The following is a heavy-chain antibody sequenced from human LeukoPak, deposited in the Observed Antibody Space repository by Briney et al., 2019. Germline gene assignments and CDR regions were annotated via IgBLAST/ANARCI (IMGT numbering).Heavy chain of an antibody. CDR3: ARYIAVADAFDI. CDR1: GYTFTSYD. J-gene: IGHJ3*02. Sequence: GASVKVSCKASGYTFTSYDINWVRQASGQGLEWMGWMNPNTGNTGYAQKFQGRVTITRNTSISTVYTELSSLRSEDTAVYYCARYIAVADAFDIWGQGTMVTVSS. V-gene: IGHV1-8*03. CDR2: MNPNTGNT. D-gene: IGHD6-19*01.